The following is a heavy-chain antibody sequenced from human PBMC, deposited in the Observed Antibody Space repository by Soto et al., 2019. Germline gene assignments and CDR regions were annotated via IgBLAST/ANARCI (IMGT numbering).Heavy chain of an antibody. J-gene: IGHJ4*02. D-gene: IGHD5-12*01. CDR1: GGSISSYDW. V-gene: IGHV4-4*02. CDR2: IFHSGTT. Sequence: SETLSLTCAVSGGSISSYDWWSWVRQPPGKGLEGIGEIFHSGTTNYNPSLKRRVTLSVDKSRNQFSLKLDSVTAADTAVYYCVRKLDSGYDHFDSWGQGILVTVSS. CDR3: VRKLDSGYDHFDS.